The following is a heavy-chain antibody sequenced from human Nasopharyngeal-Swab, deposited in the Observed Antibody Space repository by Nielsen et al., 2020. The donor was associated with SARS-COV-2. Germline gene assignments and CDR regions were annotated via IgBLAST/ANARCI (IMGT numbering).Heavy chain of an antibody. J-gene: IGHJ5*02. Sequence: GESLKISCAASGFTFGSYDMHWVRQATGKGLEWVSAIGTAGDTYYPGSVKGRFTISRENAKNSLYLQMNSLRAGDTAVYYCARGAVAVSWFDPWGQGTLVTVSS. D-gene: IGHD6-19*01. CDR3: ARGAVAVSWFDP. CDR1: GFTFGSYD. V-gene: IGHV3-13*01. CDR2: IGTAGDT.